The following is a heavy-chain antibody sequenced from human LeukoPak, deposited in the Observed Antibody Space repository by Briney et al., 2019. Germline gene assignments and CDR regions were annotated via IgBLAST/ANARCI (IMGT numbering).Heavy chain of an antibody. CDR1: GGSISSSSYY. CDR2: IYYSGST. V-gene: IGHV4-39*07. CDR3: ARGGGYCSSTSCYHGGLNYYYYYGMDV. Sequence: SETLSLTCTVSGGSISSSSYYWGWIRQPPGKGVEWIVSIYYSGSTYYNPSHKSRVTISVDTSKNQFSLKLSSVTAAHTAVYYCARGGGYCSSTSCYHGGLNYYYYYGMDVWGQGTTVTVSS. J-gene: IGHJ6*02. D-gene: IGHD2-2*01.